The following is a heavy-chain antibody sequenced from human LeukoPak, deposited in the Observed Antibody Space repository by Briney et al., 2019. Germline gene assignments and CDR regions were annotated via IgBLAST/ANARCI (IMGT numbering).Heavy chain of an antibody. CDR1: GASISTIISY. CDR3: ARVYTSSWGSTFDY. CDR2: IYYSGTT. D-gene: IGHD6-13*01. Sequence: SETLSLTCTVSGASISTIISYWGWIRQTPGKGLEWIGSIYYSGTTYYNPSLESRVTISIDTSKNRFSVKLTSVTAADTAVYYCARVYTSSWGSTFDYWGQGTLVTVSS. J-gene: IGHJ4*02. V-gene: IGHV4-39*07.